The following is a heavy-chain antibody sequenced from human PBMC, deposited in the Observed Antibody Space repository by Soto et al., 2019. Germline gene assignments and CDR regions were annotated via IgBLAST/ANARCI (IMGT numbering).Heavy chain of an antibody. CDR3: ARARDYDFWSGRLPYYYYYMDV. V-gene: IGHV1-18*01. Sequence: QVQLVQSGAEVKKPGASVKVSCKASGYTFTSYGISWVRQAPGQGLEWMGWISAYNGNTNYAQKLQGRGTMTTDTSTSTAYMELRSLRSDDTAVYYCARARDYDFWSGRLPYYYYYMDVWGKGTTVTVSS. J-gene: IGHJ6*03. D-gene: IGHD3-3*01. CDR1: GYTFTSYG. CDR2: ISAYNGNT.